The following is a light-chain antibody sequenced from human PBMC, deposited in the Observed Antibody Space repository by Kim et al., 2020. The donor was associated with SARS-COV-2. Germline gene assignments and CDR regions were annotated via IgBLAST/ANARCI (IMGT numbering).Light chain of an antibody. V-gene: IGKV1-27*01. J-gene: IGKJ1*01. CDR2: AAS. CDR1: QAITKY. Sequence: DIQLTQSPSSLSASIGDRVSITCRASQAITKYLAWYQQKPGKPPKLLISAASTLQSGVPSRFSGSGSGTHFTLTISSLQPEDVATYYRQKYNGAPWTFGQGTKVDIK. CDR3: QKYNGAPWT.